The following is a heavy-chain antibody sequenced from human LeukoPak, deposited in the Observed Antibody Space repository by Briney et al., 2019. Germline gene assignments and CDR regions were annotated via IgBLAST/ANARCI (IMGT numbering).Heavy chain of an antibody. J-gene: IGHJ4*02. CDR1: GFTFSGYS. CDR3: ARDRNLGEFDF. Sequence: PGGSLRLSCAASGFTFSGYSTNWVRQAPGRGLEWVSYITSSRSTIYYADSVKGRFTISRDNAKNSLYLQMNSLRAEDTAVYYCARDRNLGEFDFWGQGTLVTVSS. V-gene: IGHV3-48*01. D-gene: IGHD3-16*01. CDR2: ITSSRSTI.